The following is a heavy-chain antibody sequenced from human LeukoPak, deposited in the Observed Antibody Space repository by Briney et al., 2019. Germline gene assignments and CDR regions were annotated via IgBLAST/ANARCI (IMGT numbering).Heavy chain of an antibody. CDR1: GYTFTGYY. V-gene: IGHV1-2*06. CDR2: INPSNGGT. D-gene: IGHD6-19*01. CDR3: TREGPGSDWATFDS. Sequence: ASVKVSCKASGYTFTGYYMHWVRQAPGQGLEWMGRINPSNGGTNYAQKFQGRATTTRDTSISTVYMELSRLTSDDTAVYYCTREGPGSDWATFDSWGQGALVTVSS. J-gene: IGHJ4*02.